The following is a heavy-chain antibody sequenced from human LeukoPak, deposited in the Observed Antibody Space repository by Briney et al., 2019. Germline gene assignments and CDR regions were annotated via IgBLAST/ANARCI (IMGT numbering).Heavy chain of an antibody. CDR1: GFTFSTYA. CDR2: ISYSGGRT. Sequence: GGSLRLSCAASGFTFSTYAMSWVRQAPGKGLEWVSTISYSGGRTYYADSVKGRFTISRDNSKNTLSVQMNSLRAEDTAVYYCAKSRLGYYYMDVWGKGTTVTISS. V-gene: IGHV3-23*01. CDR3: AKSRLGYYYMDV. J-gene: IGHJ6*03.